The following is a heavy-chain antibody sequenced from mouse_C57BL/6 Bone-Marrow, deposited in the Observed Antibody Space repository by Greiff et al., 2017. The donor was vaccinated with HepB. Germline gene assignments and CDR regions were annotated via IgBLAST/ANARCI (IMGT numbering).Heavy chain of an antibody. CDR3: ARRELGRWYFDV. CDR1: GYTFTSYW. Sequence: QVQLKQPGPELVKPGASVKLSCKASGYTFTSYWMHWVKQRPGQGLEWIGNINPSNGGTNYNEKFESKATLTVDKSSSTAYMQLSSLTSEDSAVYYCARRELGRWYFDVWGTGTTVTVSS. V-gene: IGHV1-53*01. J-gene: IGHJ1*03. CDR2: INPSNGGT. D-gene: IGHD4-1*01.